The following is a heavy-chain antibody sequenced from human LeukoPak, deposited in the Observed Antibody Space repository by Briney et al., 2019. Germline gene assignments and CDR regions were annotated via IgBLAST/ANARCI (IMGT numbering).Heavy chain of an antibody. J-gene: IGHJ4*02. V-gene: IGHV1-2*06. CDR2: INPNSGGT. CDR1: GYTFTGYY. Sequence: ASVKVSCKASGYTFTGYYMHWVRQAPGQGLEWVGRINPNSGGTNYAQKFQGRVTMTRDTSISTAYMELSRLRSDDTAVYYCARSTMTTVTTQEFDYWGQGTLVTVSS. D-gene: IGHD4-17*01. CDR3: ARSTMTTVTTQEFDY.